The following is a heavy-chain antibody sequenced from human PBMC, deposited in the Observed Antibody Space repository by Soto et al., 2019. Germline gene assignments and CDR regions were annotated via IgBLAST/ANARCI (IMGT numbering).Heavy chain of an antibody. J-gene: IGHJ6*02. CDR1: GGTFSSYA. Sequence: GASVKVSCKASGGTFSSYAISWVRQAPGQGLEWMGGIIPIFGTANYAQKFQGRVTITADESTGTAYMELSSLRSEDTAVYYCAGGGDYYDSSGYYYGAGMDVWGQGTTVTVSS. V-gene: IGHV1-69*13. D-gene: IGHD3-22*01. CDR3: AGGGDYYDSSGYYYGAGMDV. CDR2: IIPIFGTA.